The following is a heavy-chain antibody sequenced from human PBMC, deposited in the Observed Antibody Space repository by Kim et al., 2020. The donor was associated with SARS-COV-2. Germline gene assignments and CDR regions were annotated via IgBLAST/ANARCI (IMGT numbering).Heavy chain of an antibody. J-gene: IGHJ6*02. V-gene: IGHV4-4*07. CDR3: ARLQYSSGWPNIFGLDV. CDR1: GGSISSYY. D-gene: IGHD6-19*01. Sequence: SETLSLTCTVSGGSISSYYWSWIRQPAGKGLEWIGRIYTSGSTNYNPSLKSRVTMSVDTSKNQFSLKLSSVTAADTAVYYCARLQYSSGWPNIFGLDVWGQGTTVTVSS. CDR2: IYTSGST.